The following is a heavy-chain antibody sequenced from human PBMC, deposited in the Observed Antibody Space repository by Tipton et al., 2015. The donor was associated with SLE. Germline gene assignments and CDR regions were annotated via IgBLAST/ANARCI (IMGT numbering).Heavy chain of an antibody. CDR2: INPNGGGT. CDR1: GYTFNSYY. Sequence: QLVQSGPEVKKPGASVKVSCKASGYTFNSYYMHWVRQAPGHGLEWMGIINPNGGGTSYAQKFQGRVTMTRDTSTTTVYMELTSLRSEDTAVYYCARDRDSYGTPRGMDVWGQGTTVTVSS. V-gene: IGHV1-46*02. D-gene: IGHD5-18*01. CDR3: ARDRDSYGTPRGMDV. J-gene: IGHJ6*02.